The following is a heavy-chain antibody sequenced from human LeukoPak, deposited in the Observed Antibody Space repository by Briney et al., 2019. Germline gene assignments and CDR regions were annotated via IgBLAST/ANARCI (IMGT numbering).Heavy chain of an antibody. CDR2: IYYSGST. CDR3: ARYCSSTSCLLDY. Sequence: SETLSLTCTVSGASISSSNYYWGWIRQPPGKGLEWIGSIYYSGSTYYNPSLKSRVIISVDTSKNQFSLKLSSVTAADTAVYYCARYCSSTSCLLDYWGQGTLVTVSS. V-gene: IGHV4-39*01. CDR1: GASISSSNYY. D-gene: IGHD2-2*01. J-gene: IGHJ4*02.